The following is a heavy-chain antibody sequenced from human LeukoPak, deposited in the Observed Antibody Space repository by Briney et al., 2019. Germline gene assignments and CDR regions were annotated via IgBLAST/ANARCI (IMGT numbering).Heavy chain of an antibody. CDR2: INNEGSAK. D-gene: IGHD3-10*01. J-gene: IGHJ4*02. V-gene: IGHV3-7*01. Sequence: GGSLRLSCAASGFTFSSNWMTWVRQQPGKGLEWVASINNEGSAKYYTESLKGRFTISRDNSKSSLYLQMDSLRVEDTAVYYCVRDRLDRSYEYWGQGTLVTVSS. CDR1: GFTFSSNW. CDR3: VRDRLDRSYEY.